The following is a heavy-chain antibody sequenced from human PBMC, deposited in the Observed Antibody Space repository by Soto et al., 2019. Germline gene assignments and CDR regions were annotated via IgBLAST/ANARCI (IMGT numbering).Heavy chain of an antibody. CDR1: GGSINSGGYS. V-gene: IGHV4-30-2*01. D-gene: IGHD3-10*01. CDR2: VYHRGST. CDR3: VSGTYGQFDF. Sequence: QLQLQESGSGLAKPSQTLSLTCVVSGGSINSGGYSWSWIRQPPGKGLEWIGYVYHRGSTYYDPSLKSRVTISVDRSKNQFSLSLTSVTAADTAVYYCVSGTYGQFDFWGQGTLVTVSS. J-gene: IGHJ4*02.